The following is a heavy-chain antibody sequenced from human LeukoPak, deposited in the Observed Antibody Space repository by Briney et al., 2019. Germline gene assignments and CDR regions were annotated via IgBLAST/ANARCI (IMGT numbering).Heavy chain of an antibody. J-gene: IGHJ4*02. CDR3: AKEREVWPELLWFGELFRYYFDY. D-gene: IGHD3-10*01. CDR2: ISGSGGST. Sequence: PGGSLRLSCAASGFTFSSYAMSWVRQAPGKGLEWVSAISGSGGSTYYADSVKGRFTISRDNSKNTLYLQMNSLRAEDTAVYYCAKEREVWPELLWFGELFRYYFDYWGQGTLVTVSS. CDR1: GFTFSSYA. V-gene: IGHV3-23*01.